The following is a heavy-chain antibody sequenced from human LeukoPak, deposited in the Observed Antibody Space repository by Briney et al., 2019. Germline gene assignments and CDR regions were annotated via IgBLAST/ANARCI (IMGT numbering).Heavy chain of an antibody. Sequence: GASVKVSCKASGYTFTSYGISWVRQAPGQGLEWMGWISAYNGNTNYAQKHQGRVTMTTDTSTSTAYMELRSLRSDDTAVYYCARATYYYDSSGYYHPGYFDYWGQGTLVTVSS. CDR3: ARATYYYDSSGYYHPGYFDY. CDR2: ISAYNGNT. D-gene: IGHD3-22*01. CDR1: GYTFTSYG. J-gene: IGHJ4*02. V-gene: IGHV1-18*01.